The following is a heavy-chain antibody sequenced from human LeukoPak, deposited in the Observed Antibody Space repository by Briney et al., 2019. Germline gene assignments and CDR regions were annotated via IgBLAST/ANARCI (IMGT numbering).Heavy chain of an antibody. V-gene: IGHV3-21*01. CDR2: IDYDSSNI. CDR3: ARDPLRYLRVGHYDF. J-gene: IGHJ4*02. CDR1: GFTFSTSA. Sequence: GRSLRLSCAASGFTFSTSAMNWVRQVPGKGLEWVLSIDYDSSNIYYAASVRGRFTISRDNARNSVYLQMNSLRVEDTAVYYCARDPLRYLRVGHYDFWGQGTLVAVSS. D-gene: IGHD3-9*01.